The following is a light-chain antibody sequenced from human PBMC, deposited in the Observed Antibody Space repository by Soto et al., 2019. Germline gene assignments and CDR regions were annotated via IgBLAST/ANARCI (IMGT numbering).Light chain of an antibody. J-gene: IGKJ1*01. CDR2: GAS. V-gene: IGKV3-20*01. Sequence: DIVLTQSPGTLSLSPGDRATLSCRASQSITGNYLPWHQQNPGQAPKLLIYGASTRAPGIPDRFNGSGSGTDFTLTISRLEADDVAVYHCHQYGSSVRAFGQGTKLEIK. CDR1: QSITGNY. CDR3: HQYGSSVRA.